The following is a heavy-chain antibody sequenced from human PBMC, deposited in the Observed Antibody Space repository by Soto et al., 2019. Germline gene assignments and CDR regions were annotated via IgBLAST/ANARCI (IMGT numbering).Heavy chain of an antibody. J-gene: IGHJ4*02. Sequence: SETLSLTCAVSGYSISSGYYWGWIRQPPGKGLEWTGSIYHSGSTYYNPSLKSRVTISVDTSKNQFSLKLSSVTAADTAVYYCARRQGMVATPYFDYWGQGTLVTVSS. D-gene: IGHD5-12*01. V-gene: IGHV4-38-2*01. CDR3: ARRQGMVATPYFDY. CDR1: GYSISSGYY. CDR2: IYHSGST.